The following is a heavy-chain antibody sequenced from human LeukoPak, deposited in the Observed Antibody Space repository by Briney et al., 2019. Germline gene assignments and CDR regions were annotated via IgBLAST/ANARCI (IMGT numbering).Heavy chain of an antibody. Sequence: ASVKVSCKVSGYTLTELSMHWLRRAPGKGLEWMGGFDSEDGETTYAQKIQGRVTMTEDTSTDTAYMELSSLRSEDTAVYYCARCGEPSYDILTGYSRFDYWGQGTLVTVSS. D-gene: IGHD3-9*01. J-gene: IGHJ4*02. CDR1: GYTLTELS. CDR2: FDSEDGET. V-gene: IGHV1-24*01. CDR3: ARCGEPSYDILTGYSRFDY.